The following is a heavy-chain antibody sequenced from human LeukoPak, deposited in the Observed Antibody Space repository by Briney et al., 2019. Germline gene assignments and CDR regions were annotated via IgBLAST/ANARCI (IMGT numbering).Heavy chain of an antibody. CDR2: IYYSGST. CDR3: AREVTGREPDAFDI. J-gene: IGHJ3*02. D-gene: IGHD1-20*01. Sequence: SETLSLTCTVSGGSISSYYWSWIRQPPGKGLEWIGYIYYSGSTNYNPSLKSRVTISVDTSKNQFSLKLSPVTAVDTAVYYCAREVTGREPDAFDIWGQGTMVTVSS. V-gene: IGHV4-59*01. CDR1: GGSISSYY.